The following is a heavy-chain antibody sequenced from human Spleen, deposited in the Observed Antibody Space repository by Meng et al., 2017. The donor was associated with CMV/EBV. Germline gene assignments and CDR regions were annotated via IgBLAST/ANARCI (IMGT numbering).Heavy chain of an antibody. CDR3: ARDTAAAGNYFDY. CDR2: VEYHGKA. Sequence: SETLSLTCSISAASISSSHYWGWIRQPPGKGLEWIANVEYHGKAHYNPSLKSRVTISLDTSKKQFSLNMSSVTAADTAVYYCARDTAAAGNYFDYWGQGTLVTVSS. CDR1: AASISSSHY. V-gene: IGHV4-39*07. J-gene: IGHJ4*02. D-gene: IGHD6-13*01.